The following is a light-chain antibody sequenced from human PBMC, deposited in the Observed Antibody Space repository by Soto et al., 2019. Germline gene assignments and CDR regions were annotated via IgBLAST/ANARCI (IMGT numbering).Light chain of an antibody. J-gene: IGKJ2*01. Sequence: DIQMTQSPSSLSASVGDRVTITCQASQEISNYVNWYQQKPGKAPNLLVYDASNLQTGVPSRFSGSGSGTVFTLTISSVQPEDIATYFCQQFYNLPYTFGQGTKLQIK. V-gene: IGKV1-33*01. CDR3: QQFYNLPYT. CDR2: DAS. CDR1: QEISNY.